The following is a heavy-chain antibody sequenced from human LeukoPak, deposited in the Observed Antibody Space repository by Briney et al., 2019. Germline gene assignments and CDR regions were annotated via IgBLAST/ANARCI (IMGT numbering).Heavy chain of an antibody. CDR1: GYRFTGYY. D-gene: IGHD3-10*01. Sequence: GASVKVSCKASGYRFTGYYVHWVQQAPGQGLEWMGWINPDSGGTNFAQRFQGRATLTRDTSISTAYMELSRLTSDDTAVYYCARDAISRGIIDYWGQGTLVTVSS. CDR3: ARDAISRGIIDY. V-gene: IGHV1-2*02. CDR2: INPDSGGT. J-gene: IGHJ4*02.